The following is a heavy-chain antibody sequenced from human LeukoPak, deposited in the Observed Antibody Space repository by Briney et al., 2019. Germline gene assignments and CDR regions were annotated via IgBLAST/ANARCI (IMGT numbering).Heavy chain of an antibody. V-gene: IGHV3-7*03. CDR2: IKYDGSEK. CDR1: GFAFSNYW. Sequence: GGSLRLSCTGSGFAFSNYWMSWVRQAPGRGLEWVANIKYDGSEKYYVDSVKGRLTISRDNAKNSLYLQMNSLRAEDTAVYYCAREPVRKRWFDSWGQGTLVTVSS. J-gene: IGHJ5*01. D-gene: IGHD3-10*01. CDR3: AREPVRKRWFDS.